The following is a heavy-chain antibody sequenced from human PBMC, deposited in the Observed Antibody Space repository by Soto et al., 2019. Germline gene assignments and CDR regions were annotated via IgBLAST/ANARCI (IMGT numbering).Heavy chain of an antibody. CDR3: ARDYDILTGSGY. CDR1: GYTFTGYY. V-gene: IGHV1-2*06. D-gene: IGHD3-9*01. CDR2: INPNSGGT. J-gene: IGHJ4*02. Sequence: ASVKVSCKASGYTFTGYYMHWVRQAPGQGLEWMGRINPNSGGTNYAQKFQGRVTMTRDTSISTAYMELSRLRSDDTAVYYCARDYDILTGSGYWGQGTLVTVSS.